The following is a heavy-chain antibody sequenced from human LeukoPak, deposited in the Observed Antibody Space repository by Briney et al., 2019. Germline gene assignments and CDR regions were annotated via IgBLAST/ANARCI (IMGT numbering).Heavy chain of an antibody. CDR1: GGSINRYY. D-gene: IGHD5-18*01. J-gene: IGHJ3*02. CDR2: IYYSGST. V-gene: IGHV4-59*01. Sequence: SETLSLTCTVSGGSINRYYWNWIRQSPGKGLEWIGHIYYSGSTDYNPSLESRVTISIDTSKNQFSLKLSSVTAADTAVYYCARGGWIHDAFDIWGQGTMVTVSS. CDR3: ARGGWIHDAFDI.